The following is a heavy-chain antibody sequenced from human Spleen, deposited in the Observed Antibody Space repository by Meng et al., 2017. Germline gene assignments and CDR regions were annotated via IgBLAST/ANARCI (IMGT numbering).Heavy chain of an antibody. CDR3: ARERGPIRYYYDSSGAAFDP. CDR1: GGSISSSSYY. Sequence: SETLSLTCTVSGGSISSSSYYWGWIRQPPGKGLEWIGYVYYSGSTHYTPSLKSRVTMSVDTSKNQFSLKLNSVTAADTAVYYCARERGPIRYYYDSSGAAFDPWGQGTLVTVSS. CDR2: VYYSGST. J-gene: IGHJ5*02. V-gene: IGHV4-61*01. D-gene: IGHD3-22*01.